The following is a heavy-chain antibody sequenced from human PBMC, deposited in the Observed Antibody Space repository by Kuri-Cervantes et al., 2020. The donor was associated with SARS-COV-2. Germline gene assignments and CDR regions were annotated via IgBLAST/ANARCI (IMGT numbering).Heavy chain of an antibody. CDR3: ARGRGPGDFWSGLNWFDP. Sequence: GESLKISCAASGFTDNSNYMSWVRQAPGKGLEWVSVIYSSGSTNYADSVKGRFTISRDNFKNTLYLQMSSLRAEDTAVYYCARGRGPGDFWSGLNWFDPWGQGTLVTVSS. CDR1: GFTDNSNY. J-gene: IGHJ5*02. CDR2: IYSSGST. V-gene: IGHV3-53*01. D-gene: IGHD3-3*01.